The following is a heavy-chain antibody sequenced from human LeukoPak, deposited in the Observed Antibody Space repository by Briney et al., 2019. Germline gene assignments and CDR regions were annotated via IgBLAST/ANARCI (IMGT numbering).Heavy chain of an antibody. CDR2: INHSGST. CDR3: ARTPVGGFDY. Sequence: SETLSLTCAVYGGSFSGYYWSWIRQPPGKGLEWIGEINHSGSTNYNPSLKSRVTISVDTSKNQFSLKLSSVTAADTAVYYCARTPVGGFDYWGQGTLVTVSS. D-gene: IGHD3-16*01. CDR1: GGSFSGYY. V-gene: IGHV4-34*01. J-gene: IGHJ4*02.